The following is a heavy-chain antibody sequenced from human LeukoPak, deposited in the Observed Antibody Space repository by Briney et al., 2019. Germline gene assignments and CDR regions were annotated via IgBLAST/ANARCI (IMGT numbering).Heavy chain of an antibody. CDR2: IYTSGST. J-gene: IGHJ4*02. CDR1: GGSISRYY. V-gene: IGHV4-4*07. CDR3: AREAYYYDSSGYSEFDY. Sequence: SETLSLTCTVSGGSISRYYWSWIRQPAGKGLEWIGRIYTSGSTNYNPSLKSRVTMSVDTSKNQFSLKLSSVTAADTAVYYCAREAYYYDSSGYSEFDYWGQGTLVTVSS. D-gene: IGHD3-22*01.